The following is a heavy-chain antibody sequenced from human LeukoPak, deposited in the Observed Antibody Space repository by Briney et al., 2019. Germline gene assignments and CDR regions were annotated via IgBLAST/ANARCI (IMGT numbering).Heavy chain of an antibody. CDR3: AKDLAVAATYYYYGMDV. D-gene: IGHD2-15*01. J-gene: IGHJ6*02. V-gene: IGHV3-23*01. CDR2: ISGSGGST. CDR1: GFTFSSYA. Sequence: PGGSLRLSCAASGFTFSSYAMSWVRQAPGKGLEWASAISGSGGSTYYADSVKGRFTISRDNSKNTLYLQMNSLRAEDTAVYYCAKDLAVAATYYYYGMDVWGQGTTVTVSS.